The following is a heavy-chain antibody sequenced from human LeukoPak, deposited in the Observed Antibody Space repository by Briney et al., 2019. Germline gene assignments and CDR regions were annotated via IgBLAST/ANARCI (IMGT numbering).Heavy chain of an antibody. V-gene: IGHV3-30*01. CDR2: ISYDGSNK. CDR1: GFTFSSYA. J-gene: IGHJ4*02. Sequence: GGSLRLSCAASGFTFSSYAMHWVRQAPGKGLEWVAVISYDGSNKYYADSVKGRFTISRDNSKNTLYLQMNSLRAEDTAVYYCARAFGGTPPSNYFDYWGQGTLVTVSS. D-gene: IGHD3-10*01. CDR3: ARAFGGTPPSNYFDY.